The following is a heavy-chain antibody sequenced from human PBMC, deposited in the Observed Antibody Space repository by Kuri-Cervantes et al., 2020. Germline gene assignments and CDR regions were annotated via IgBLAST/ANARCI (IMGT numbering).Heavy chain of an antibody. CDR1: GYTFTGYY. Sequence: SVKVSCKASGYTFTGYYIHWVRQAPGQGLEWMGGIIPIFGAANYAQKFQGRVTITADKSPNTVYMELSSLRSEDTAVYYCAKEVRYSSSVGYMDVWGKGTTVTVSS. D-gene: IGHD6-6*01. J-gene: IGHJ6*03. V-gene: IGHV1-69*06. CDR2: IIPIFGAA. CDR3: AKEVRYSSSVGYMDV.